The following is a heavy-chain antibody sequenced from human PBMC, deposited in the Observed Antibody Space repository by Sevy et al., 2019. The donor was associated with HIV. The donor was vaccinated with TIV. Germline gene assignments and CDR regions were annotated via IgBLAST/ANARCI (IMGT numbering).Heavy chain of an antibody. D-gene: IGHD3-16*01. CDR1: GGSISSTRHY. CDR2: RFYSGGA. CDR3: ARHPLGNWFDL. V-gene: IGHV4-39*01. Sequence: SETLSLTCTVSGGSISSTRHYWGWVRQSPGKTLEWIGSRFYSGGAYYNPSLQSRVTMSVDTSKNQFSLTVSSVTAADTAIYYCARHPLGNWFDLWGQGIQVTVSS. J-gene: IGHJ5*02.